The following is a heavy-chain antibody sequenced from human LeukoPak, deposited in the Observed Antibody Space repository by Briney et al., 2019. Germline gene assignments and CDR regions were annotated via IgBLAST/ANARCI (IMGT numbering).Heavy chain of an antibody. CDR2: INPRGGST. D-gene: IGHD6-6*01. V-gene: IGHV1-46*01. CDR1: GYTFTDYY. J-gene: IGHJ4*02. Sequence: ASVKVSRKASGYTFTDYYMHWVRQAPGQGLEWMGVINPRGGSTTYAQKFQGRVTMTRDTSTSTFYMVLSSLKSEDTAVYYCARAGGSRSPFDYWGQGTLVTVSS. CDR3: ARAGGSRSPFDY.